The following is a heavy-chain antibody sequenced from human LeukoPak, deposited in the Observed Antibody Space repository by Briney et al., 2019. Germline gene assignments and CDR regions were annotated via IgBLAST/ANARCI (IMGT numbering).Heavy chain of an antibody. CDR2: ISSSSSYI. J-gene: IGHJ4*02. CDR1: GFTCSSYS. Sequence: GGSLRLSCAASGFTCSSYSMNWVRQAPGKGLEWVSSISSSSSYIYYADSVKGRFTISRDNAKNSLYLQMNSLRAEDTAVYYCARELRYFDWFTDYWGQGTLVTVSS. V-gene: IGHV3-21*01. D-gene: IGHD3-9*01. CDR3: ARELRYFDWFTDY.